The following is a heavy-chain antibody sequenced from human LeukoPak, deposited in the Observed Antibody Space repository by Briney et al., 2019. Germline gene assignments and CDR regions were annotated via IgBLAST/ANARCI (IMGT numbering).Heavy chain of an antibody. Sequence: GGSLRLSCEASGFTLSTYSMNWVRQAPGKGLEWISYISSSSSTMYYADSVKGRFTISRDNAKNSLFLQLNILRVDDTAVYYCARGFSFIDYWGQGTLVSISS. CDR2: ISSSSSTM. CDR1: GFTLSTYS. CDR3: ARGFSFIDY. D-gene: IGHD5-18*01. V-gene: IGHV3-48*01. J-gene: IGHJ4*02.